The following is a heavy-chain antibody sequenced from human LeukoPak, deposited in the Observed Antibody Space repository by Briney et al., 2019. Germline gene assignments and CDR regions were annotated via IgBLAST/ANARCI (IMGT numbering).Heavy chain of an antibody. J-gene: IGHJ4*02. Sequence: GGSLRLSCAASGFTVSSNYMSWVRQAPGKGLEWVSVIYSGGSTYYADSVEGRFTISRHNSKNTLYLQMNSLRAEDTAVYYCARGSGSYYNEFDYWGQGTLVTVSS. CDR3: ARGSGSYYNEFDY. CDR2: IYSGGST. CDR1: GFTVSSNY. D-gene: IGHD3-10*01. V-gene: IGHV3-53*04.